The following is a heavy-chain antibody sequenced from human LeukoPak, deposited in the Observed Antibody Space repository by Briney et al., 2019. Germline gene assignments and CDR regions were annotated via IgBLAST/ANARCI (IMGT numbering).Heavy chain of an antibody. CDR1: GFTFSNAW. D-gene: IGHD6-6*01. Sequence: GGSLRLSCAASGFTFSNAWMSWVRQAPGKGLEWVGRIKSKTDGGTTDYAAPVKGRCTNSKDDSKNTLYLQRNSLKTEDTAVYYWTTDPCDSSSSEFDYWGQGTLVTVSS. J-gene: IGHJ4*02. V-gene: IGHV3-15*01. CDR2: IKSKTDGGTT. CDR3: TTDPCDSSSSEFDY.